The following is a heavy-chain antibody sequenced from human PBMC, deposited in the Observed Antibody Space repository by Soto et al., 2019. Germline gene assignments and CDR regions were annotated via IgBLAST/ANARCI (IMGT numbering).Heavy chain of an antibody. Sequence: SETLSLTCTVSGGSISSYYWSWIRQPPGKGLEWIGYIYYSGSTNYNPSLKSRVTISVDTSKNQFSLKLSSVTAADTAVYYCASGWDSRPESRMDVWGQGTTVTVSS. CDR2: IYYSGST. CDR3: ASGWDSRPESRMDV. CDR1: GGSISSYY. D-gene: IGHD6-13*01. J-gene: IGHJ6*02. V-gene: IGHV4-59*01.